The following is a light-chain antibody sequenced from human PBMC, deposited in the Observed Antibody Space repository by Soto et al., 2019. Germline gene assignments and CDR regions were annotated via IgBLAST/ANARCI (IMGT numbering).Light chain of an antibody. V-gene: IGKV3-20*01. CDR2: GAS. CDR1: QSVSSTY. Sequence: EIVLTQSPGTLSLSPGERATLSCRASQSVSSTYLAWYQQNPGQAPRLLIYGASSRATGIPDRFSGSGSGKDFPLTISRLEPEDVAVYFCQQYGSSSYTFGQGTKLEIK. CDR3: QQYGSSSYT. J-gene: IGKJ2*01.